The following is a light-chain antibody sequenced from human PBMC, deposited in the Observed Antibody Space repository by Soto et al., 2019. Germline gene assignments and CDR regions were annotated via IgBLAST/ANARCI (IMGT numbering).Light chain of an antibody. CDR2: AAS. V-gene: IGKV1-9*01. CDR3: QQLNSYST. J-gene: IGKJ5*01. CDR1: QGISSY. Sequence: DIQLTQSPSFLSASVGDRVTITCRASQGISSYLAWYQQKPAKAPRLLIHAASTLQSGVPARFSGSGSETDFTLTISSLQPEDFATDYGQQLNSYSTFGQGTLLEIK.